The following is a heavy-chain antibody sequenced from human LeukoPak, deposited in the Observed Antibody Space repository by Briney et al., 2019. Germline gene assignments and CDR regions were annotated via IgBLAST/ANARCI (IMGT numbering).Heavy chain of an antibody. CDR2: INPNSGGT. V-gene: IGHV1-2*06. J-gene: IGHJ4*02. CDR3: ARDFERPDY. CDR1: GYSLTTYY. Sequence: ASVKVSCKASGYSLTTYYMHWVRQAPGQGLEWMGRINPNSGGTNYAQKFQGRVTMTRDTSISTAYMELSRLRSDDTAVYYCARDFERPDYWGQGTLVTVSS.